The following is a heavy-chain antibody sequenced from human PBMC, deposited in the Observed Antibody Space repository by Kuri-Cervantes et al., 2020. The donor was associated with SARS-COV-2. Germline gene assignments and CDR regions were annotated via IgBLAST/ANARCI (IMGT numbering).Heavy chain of an antibody. J-gene: IGHJ5*02. Sequence: SLKVSCAASGFTFDDYAMHWVRQAPGKGLEWGSGISWNSGSIGYADSVKGRFTISRDNVKNSLYLQMNSLRAEDTALYYCAKDRMVQGVIRGTAFDPWGQGTLVTVSS. CDR1: GFTFDDYA. CDR2: ISWNSGSI. V-gene: IGHV3-9*01. CDR3: AKDRMVQGVIRGTAFDP. D-gene: IGHD3-10*01.